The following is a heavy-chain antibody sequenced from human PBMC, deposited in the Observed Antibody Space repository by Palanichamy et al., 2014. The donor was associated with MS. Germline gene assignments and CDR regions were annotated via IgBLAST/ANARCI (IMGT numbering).Heavy chain of an antibody. Sequence: EVQLVESGGGLVQPGGSLRLSCAASGFTFSSYEMNWVRQAPGKGLEWVSYISSSGSTIYYADSVKGRFTISRDNAKNSLYLQMNSLRAEDTAVYYCAKEDIVVVPAAQTTMDYYYYYGMDVWGQGTTVTVSS. D-gene: IGHD2-2*01. J-gene: IGHJ6*02. CDR3: AKEDIVVVPAAQTTMDYYYYYGMDV. CDR1: GFTFSSYE. CDR2: ISSSGSTI. V-gene: IGHV3-48*03.